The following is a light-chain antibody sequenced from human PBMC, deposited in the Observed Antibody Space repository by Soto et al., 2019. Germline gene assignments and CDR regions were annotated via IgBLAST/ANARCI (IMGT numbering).Light chain of an antibody. CDR3: QQSHTTPFT. CDR1: QSITYF. J-gene: IGKJ3*01. V-gene: IGKV1-39*01. CDR2: GAS. Sequence: DIQMTQSPPSLSASVGDRVTITCRASQSITYFLNWYQQKPGKAPELLIYGASSLQTGVSSRFSGSGSGTDFTLVIDGLQPEDFATYYCQQSHTTPFTFGPGTKVDIK.